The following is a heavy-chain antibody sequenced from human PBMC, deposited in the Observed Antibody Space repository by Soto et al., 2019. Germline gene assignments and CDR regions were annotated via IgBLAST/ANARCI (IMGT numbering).Heavy chain of an antibody. CDR3: AGRRAGDYYFDS. CDR2: IYYTGST. CDR1: GGSVSSSSYY. V-gene: IGHV4-39*01. Sequence: PSEILSLTCSVSGGSVSSSSYYWGWVRQPPGKGLERIGTIYYTGSTSYSPSLKSRVTISVDTSKTQFSLNLNSVTAADTAVYYCAGRRAGDYYFDSWGQGTLVTVSS. J-gene: IGHJ4*02. D-gene: IGHD1-26*01.